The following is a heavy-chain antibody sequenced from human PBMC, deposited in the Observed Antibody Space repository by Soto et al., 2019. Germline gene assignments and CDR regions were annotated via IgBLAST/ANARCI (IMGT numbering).Heavy chain of an antibody. D-gene: IGHD2-21*01. CDR2: ISDSGDST. CDR3: AKGRCASCYFADY. V-gene: IGHV3-23*01. Sequence: GGSLRLSCASSGFTFSNYAMNWVRQAPGKGLEWVSGISDSGDSTFYADSVKGRFTISRDNSKNTLYLQLSSLRAEDTAIYYCAKGRCASCYFADYWGQGSLVTVSS. J-gene: IGHJ4*02. CDR1: GFTFSNYA.